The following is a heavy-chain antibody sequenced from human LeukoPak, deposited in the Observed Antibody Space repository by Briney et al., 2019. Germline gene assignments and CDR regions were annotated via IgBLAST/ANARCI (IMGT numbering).Heavy chain of an antibody. CDR2: IYPGDSDT. CDR3: ARLGAADMVRGSTYYYGMDV. J-gene: IGHJ6*02. V-gene: IGHV5-51*01. D-gene: IGHD3-10*01. CDR1: GYSFTSYW. Sequence: GESLKISCKGSGYSFTSYWIGWVRQMPGKGLEWMGIIYPGDSDTRYSPSFQGQVTISADKSISTAYLQWSSLKASDTAMYYCARLGAADMVRGSTYYYGMDVWGQGTTVTVSS.